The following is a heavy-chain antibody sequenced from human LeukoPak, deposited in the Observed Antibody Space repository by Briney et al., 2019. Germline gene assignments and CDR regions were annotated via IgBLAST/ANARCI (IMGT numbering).Heavy chain of an antibody. CDR1: GFIFSSYS. Sequence: GSLRLSCAASGFIFSSYSMTWIRQPPGKGLEWIGEINHSGSTNYNPSLKSRVTISVDTSKNQFSLKLSSVTAADTAVYYCARGRSVWDYVWGSYRQIQNWFDPWGQGTLVTVSS. D-gene: IGHD3-16*02. CDR3: ARGRSVWDYVWGSYRQIQNWFDP. V-gene: IGHV4-34*01. J-gene: IGHJ5*02. CDR2: INHSGST.